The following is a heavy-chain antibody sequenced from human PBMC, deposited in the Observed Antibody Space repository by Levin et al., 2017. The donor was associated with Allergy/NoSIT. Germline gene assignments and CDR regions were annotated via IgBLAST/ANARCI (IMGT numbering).Heavy chain of an antibody. Sequence: SQTLSLTCTVSGGSISNNYWSWIRRPPGKGLEWIGYIYYNGNTNYNPSLKSRVAISVDTSNNQFSLKLNSVTAADTAVYFCARGYYDSSGYSSPFDYWGQGILVTVSS. J-gene: IGHJ4*02. CDR2: IYYNGNT. CDR3: ARGYYDSSGYSSPFDY. CDR1: GGSISNNY. V-gene: IGHV4-59*01. D-gene: IGHD3-22*01.